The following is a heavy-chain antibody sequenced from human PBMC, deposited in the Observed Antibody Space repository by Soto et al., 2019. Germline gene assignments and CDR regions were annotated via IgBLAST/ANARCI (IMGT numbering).Heavy chain of an antibody. CDR2: ISGSGGST. CDR3: AKDRRRAYYGSGSYSNRQYY. CDR1: GFTFSSYA. D-gene: IGHD3-10*01. Sequence: PGGSLRLSCAASGFTFSSYAMSWVRQAPGKGLEWVSAISGSGGSTYYADSVKGRFTISRDNSKNTLYLQMNSLRAEDTAVYYCAKDRRRAYYGSGSYSNRQYYWGQGPLVTVSS. J-gene: IGHJ4*02. V-gene: IGHV3-23*01.